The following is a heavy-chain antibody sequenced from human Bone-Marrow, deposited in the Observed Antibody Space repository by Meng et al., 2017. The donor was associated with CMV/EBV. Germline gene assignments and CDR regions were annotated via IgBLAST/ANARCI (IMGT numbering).Heavy chain of an antibody. CDR2: VYYNGKT. D-gene: IGHD5-12*01. CDR3: ARSPVLPGYEFDP. J-gene: IGHJ5*02. V-gene: IGHV4-31*03. Sequence: SEPLSLTCTVSGGSITNDEYYWNWIRQHPDRGLEWIGYVYYNGKTYYNPSLESRIAISIDTSKNQFSLKMTSVTAADTALYYCARSPVLPGYEFDPWGQGILVTVSS. CDR1: GGSITNDEYY.